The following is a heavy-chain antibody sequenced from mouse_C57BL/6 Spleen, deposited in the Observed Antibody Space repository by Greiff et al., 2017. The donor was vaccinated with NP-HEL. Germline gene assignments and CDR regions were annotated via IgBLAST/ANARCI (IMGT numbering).Heavy chain of an antibody. J-gene: IGHJ2*01. V-gene: IGHV1-55*01. CDR3: ARTIYGSSYNFDY. CDR2: IYPGSGST. Sequence: VQLQQPGAELVKPGASVKMSCKASGYTFTSYWITWVKQRPGQGLEWIGDIYPGSGSTNYNEKFKSKATLTVDTSSSTAYMQLSSLTSEDSAVYYCARTIYGSSYNFDYWGQGTTLTVSS. CDR1: GYTFTSYW. D-gene: IGHD1-1*01.